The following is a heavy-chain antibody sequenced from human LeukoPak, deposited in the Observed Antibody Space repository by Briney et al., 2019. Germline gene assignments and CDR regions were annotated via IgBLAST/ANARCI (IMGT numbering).Heavy chain of an antibody. CDR1: AGSISSYY. CDR3: ARVEAAGIDY. J-gene: IGHJ4*02. D-gene: IGHD6-13*01. Sequence: SETLSLTCTVSAGSISSYYWSWTRQPPGKGLEWVGYTYYSGSTNYNPSLKSRVTISVDTSKNQFSLKLSSVTAADTAVYYCARVEAAGIDYWGQGTLVTVSS. V-gene: IGHV4-59*01. CDR2: TYYSGST.